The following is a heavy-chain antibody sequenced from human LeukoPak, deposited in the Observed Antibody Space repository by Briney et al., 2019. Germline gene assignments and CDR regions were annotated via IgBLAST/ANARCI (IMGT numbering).Heavy chain of an antibody. CDR3: AREVRGSSGYGDY. V-gene: IGHV3-11*01. CDR2: ISSSGSTI. J-gene: IGHJ4*02. CDR1: GFTFCDSY. Sequence: GGPRRLPCAPSGFTFCDSYMSGIPKAPGRGLEGVSYISSSGSTIYYADSVKGRFTISRDNAKNSLYLQMNSLRAEDTAVYYCAREVRGSSGYGDYWGQGTLVTVSS. D-gene: IGHD3-22*01.